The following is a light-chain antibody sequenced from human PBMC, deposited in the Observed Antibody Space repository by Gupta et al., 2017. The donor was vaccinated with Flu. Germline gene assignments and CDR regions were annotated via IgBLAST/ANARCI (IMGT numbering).Light chain of an antibody. CDR2: AAC. CDR3: QQSDSIPYS. Sequence: DIQMTQSPSSLSASVGDRVTITCRASQNINTFLNWYQQKPGKAPKLLIYAACRVTSVGPSRFSGSNSGTDFILTISSLQPEDFATYYCQQSDSIPYSFGQGTKLEIK. V-gene: IGKV1-39*01. J-gene: IGKJ2*03. CDR1: QNINTF.